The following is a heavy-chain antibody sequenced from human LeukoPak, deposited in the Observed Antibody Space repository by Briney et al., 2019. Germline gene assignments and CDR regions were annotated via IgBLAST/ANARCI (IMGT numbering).Heavy chain of an antibody. Sequence: GGSLRLSCAASGFTFSSYAMHWVRQAPGKGLEWVAVISYDGSNKYYADSVKGRFTISRDNSKNTLYLQMNSLRAEDTAVYYCAKDRRYSSGWYNSGVDGMDVWGQGTTVTVSS. J-gene: IGHJ6*02. CDR3: AKDRRYSSGWYNSGVDGMDV. CDR2: ISYDGSNK. D-gene: IGHD6-19*01. CDR1: GFTFSSYA. V-gene: IGHV3-30*01.